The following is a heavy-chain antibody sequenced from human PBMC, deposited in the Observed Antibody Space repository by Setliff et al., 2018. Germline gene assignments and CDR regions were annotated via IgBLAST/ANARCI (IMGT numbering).Heavy chain of an antibody. J-gene: IGHJ4*02. CDR2: ISVYSGNT. V-gene: IGHV1-18*01. D-gene: IGHD3-10*01. Sequence: ASVKVSCKASGYTFSSYAISWVRQAPGQGLEWLGWISVYSGNTDYAQNFQGRVTMTSDTSTSTAYMELRSLTSDDTAVYYCARRPRAVYGSGRRNWFLDYWGQGTLVTVS. CDR1: GYTFSSYA. CDR3: ARRPRAVYGSGRRNWFLDY.